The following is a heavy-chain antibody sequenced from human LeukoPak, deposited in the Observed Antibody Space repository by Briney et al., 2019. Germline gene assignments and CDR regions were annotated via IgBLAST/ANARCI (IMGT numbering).Heavy chain of an antibody. CDR2: IYYSGST. CDR1: GGSISSSSYY. V-gene: IGHV4-39*01. J-gene: IGHJ4*02. Sequence: EPSETLSLTCTVSGGSISSSSYYWGWIRHPPGKGLEWIGSIYYSGSTYYNPSLKSRVTISVDTSKNQFSLKLSSVTAADTAVYYCATTTVTTSGSYYFDYWGQGTLVTVSS. D-gene: IGHD4-17*01. CDR3: ATTTVTTSGSYYFDY.